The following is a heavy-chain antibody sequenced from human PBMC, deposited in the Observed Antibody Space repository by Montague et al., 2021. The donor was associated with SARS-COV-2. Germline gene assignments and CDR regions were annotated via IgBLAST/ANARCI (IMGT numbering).Heavy chain of an antibody. J-gene: IGHJ4*02. CDR2: IYFGGNF. V-gene: IGHV4-39*02. CDR3: ARDSGGSEVAGLDY. Sequence: SETLSLTCTVSGNSLSNSRYYWSWIRQPPGKGLEWIGCIYFGGNFFYNSSLKSRVTISVDTSRNQFSLNLSSVTASDTAVYYCARDSGGSEVAGLDYWGQGILVTVSS. CDR1: GNSLSNSRYY. D-gene: IGHD6-19*01.